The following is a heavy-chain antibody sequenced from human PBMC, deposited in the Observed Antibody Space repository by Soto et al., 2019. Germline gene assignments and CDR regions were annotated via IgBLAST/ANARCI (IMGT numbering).Heavy chain of an antibody. CDR2: IYYSGST. V-gene: IGHV4-31*11. CDR1: GGSISSGGYY. D-gene: IGHD6-25*01. Sequence: SETLSLTCAVAGGSISSGGYYRSWIRQHPGKGLEWIGYIYYSGSTYYNPSLKSRVTISVDTSKNQFSLKLSSVTAADTAVYYCARDTGGSLGYYYGMDVWGQGTTVTV. CDR3: ARDTGGSLGYYYGMDV. J-gene: IGHJ6*02.